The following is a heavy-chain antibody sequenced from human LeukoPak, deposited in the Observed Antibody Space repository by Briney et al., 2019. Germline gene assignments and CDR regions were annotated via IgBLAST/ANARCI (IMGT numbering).Heavy chain of an antibody. CDR3: LRRGTFDD. CDR2: INPDTGAT. V-gene: IGHV1-2*02. Sequence: ASVKVSCKTSGYTFIDYYIRWVRQAPGQTLEWMGWINPDTGATNYRQKFQGRITMTKDTSISTVYMELTGLRSDDTALYYCLRRGTFDDWGQRIPVTVSS. J-gene: IGHJ4*02. CDR1: GYTFIDYY. D-gene: IGHD1/OR15-1a*01.